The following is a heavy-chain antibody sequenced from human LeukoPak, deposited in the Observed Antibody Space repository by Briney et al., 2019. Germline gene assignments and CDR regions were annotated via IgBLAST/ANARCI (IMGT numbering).Heavy chain of an antibody. J-gene: IGHJ1*01. Sequence: SVKVSCKASGGTFSSYAISWVRQAPGQGLEWMGGIIPIFGTANYAQKFQGRVTITTDESTSTAYMELSSLRSEDTAVYYCARGDSSSWYSLAYFQHWGQGTLVTVSS. CDR2: IIPIFGTA. CDR3: ARGDSSSWYSLAYFQH. D-gene: IGHD6-13*01. CDR1: GGTFSSYA. V-gene: IGHV1-69*05.